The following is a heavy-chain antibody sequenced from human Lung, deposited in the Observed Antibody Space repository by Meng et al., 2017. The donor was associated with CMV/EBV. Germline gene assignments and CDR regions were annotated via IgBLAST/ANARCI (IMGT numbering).Heavy chain of an antibody. Sequence: GGSLRLSCAASGFTFSDYAMHWVRQAPGKGLEWVALMSYDGIKKYYADSVRGRFTISRDTSKNTLFLQLNSLRPDDTAIYCCARGGLVVVTASTFDYWGQGTLVTVSS. V-gene: IGHV3-30-3*01. D-gene: IGHD2-21*02. CDR1: GFTFSDYA. CDR3: ARGGLVVVTASTFDY. J-gene: IGHJ4*02. CDR2: MSYDGIKK.